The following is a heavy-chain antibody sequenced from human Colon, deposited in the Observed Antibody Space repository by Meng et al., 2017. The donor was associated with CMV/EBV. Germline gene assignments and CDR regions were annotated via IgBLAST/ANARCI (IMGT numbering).Heavy chain of an antibody. V-gene: IGHV3-30*03. Sequence: LSYAASGFNLSNYGIHWVRQAPGKGLEWLALISHEGSEDYYADSVKGRFTMSRDNSKNTVHLQMNSLRPDDTAVYYCARWTGWFDPWGQGTLVTVSS. J-gene: IGHJ5*02. CDR1: GFNLSNYG. D-gene: IGHD3/OR15-3a*01. CDR2: ISHEGSED. CDR3: ARWTGWFDP.